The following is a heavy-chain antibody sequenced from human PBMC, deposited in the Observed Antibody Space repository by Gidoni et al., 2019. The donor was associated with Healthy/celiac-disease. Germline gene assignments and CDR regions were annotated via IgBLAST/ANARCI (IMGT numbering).Heavy chain of an antibody. CDR1: GFPFSGSA. D-gene: IGHD6-19*01. Sequence: EVQLVESGGGLVQPGGSLKLSCPASGFPFSGSAMHWVRQASGKGLGWVGRIRGKANSYATAYAASVKGRFTISRDDSKNTAYLQMNSLKTEDTAVYYCTRVAVAGPHFDYWGQGTLVTVSS. CDR3: TRVAVAGPHFDY. CDR2: IRGKANSYAT. J-gene: IGHJ4*02. V-gene: IGHV3-73*02.